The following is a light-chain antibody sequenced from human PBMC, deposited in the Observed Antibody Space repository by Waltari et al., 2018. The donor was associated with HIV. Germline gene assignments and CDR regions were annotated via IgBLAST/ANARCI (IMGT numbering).Light chain of an antibody. J-gene: IGLJ3*02. CDR2: RND. Sequence: QSVLTQPPSASRTPGQRVLMSCSGNKSNVGNNFVSWFQQVPGGAPKLVIYRNDRRPSGVPDRFSGAKSGSSASLAISGLQSDDEADYFCASWDDNLGHWGFGVGTKLTV. CDR3: ASWDDNLGHWG. CDR1: KSNVGNNF. V-gene: IGLV1-44*01.